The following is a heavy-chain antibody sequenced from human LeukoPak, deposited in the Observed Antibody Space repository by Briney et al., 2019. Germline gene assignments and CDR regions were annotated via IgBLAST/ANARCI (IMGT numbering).Heavy chain of an antibody. D-gene: IGHD3-16*01. V-gene: IGHV3-21*01. CDR3: ARVHTLITQGWVDY. CDR1: GFTFSSYS. J-gene: IGHJ4*02. CDR2: ISSNSSYI. Sequence: GGSLRLSCAASGFTFSSYSMNWVRQAPGKGLEWVSSISSNSSYIYYADSVKGRFTISRDNAKNSLYLQMNSLRAEDTAVYYCARVHTLITQGWVDYWGQGTLVTVSS.